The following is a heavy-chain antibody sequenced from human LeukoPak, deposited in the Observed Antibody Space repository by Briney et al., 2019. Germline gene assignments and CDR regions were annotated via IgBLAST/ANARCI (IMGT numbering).Heavy chain of an antibody. CDR1: GSSITGFH. D-gene: IGHD2-21*01. J-gene: IGHJ4*02. CDR3: ARLDSCGDDSCIDS. V-gene: IGHV4-59*01. Sequence: SETLSLTCSVSGSSITGFHWGWIRQPPGKGLEWIGYIQASGTTKHNPSLKSRVTISIDTSKAQFSLNVNSVSAADTARYYCARLDSCGDDSCIDSWGQGNLVIVSS. CDR2: IQASGTT.